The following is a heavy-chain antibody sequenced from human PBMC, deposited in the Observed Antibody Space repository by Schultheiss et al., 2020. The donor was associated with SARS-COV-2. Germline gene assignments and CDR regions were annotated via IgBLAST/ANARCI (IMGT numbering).Heavy chain of an antibody. CDR3: ARDSHYGGNSRYYYYYYGMDV. CDR2: ISSSGSTI. V-gene: IGHV3-11*01. D-gene: IGHD4-23*01. Sequence: GGSLRLSCAASGFTFSDYYMSWIRQAPGKGLEWVSYISSSGSTIYYADSVKGRFTISRDNAKNSLYLQMNSLRAEDTAVYYCARDSHYGGNSRYYYYYYGMDVWGQGTTVTVSS. J-gene: IGHJ6*02. CDR1: GFTFSDYY.